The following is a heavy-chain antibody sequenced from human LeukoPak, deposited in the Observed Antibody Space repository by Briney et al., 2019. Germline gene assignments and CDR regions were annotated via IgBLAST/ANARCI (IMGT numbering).Heavy chain of an antibody. D-gene: IGHD3-22*01. CDR1: GFTFSSHG. Sequence: GALRLSCAASGFTFSSHGMNWVRQAPGKGLEWVSGINWSGGSTGYADSVKGRFTIARDNAKNSLYLQMNSLRAEDTALYYCAREKPFYDSSGYYYPIAFDYWGQGTLVTVSS. CDR2: INWSGGST. V-gene: IGHV3-20*04. CDR3: AREKPFYDSSGYYYPIAFDY. J-gene: IGHJ4*02.